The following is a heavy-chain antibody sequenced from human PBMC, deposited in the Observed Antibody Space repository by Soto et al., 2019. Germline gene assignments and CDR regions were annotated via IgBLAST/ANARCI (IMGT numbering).Heavy chain of an antibody. Sequence: ASVKVSCKASGGTFSSYTISWVRQAPGQGLEWMGRINPSGGSTSYAQKFQGRVTMTRDTSTSTVYMELSSLRSEDTAVYYCARDSVVVVAAIPGRWFDPWGQGTLVTVSS. D-gene: IGHD2-15*01. CDR3: ARDSVVVVAAIPGRWFDP. V-gene: IGHV1-46*01. J-gene: IGHJ5*02. CDR1: GGTFSSYT. CDR2: INPSGGST.